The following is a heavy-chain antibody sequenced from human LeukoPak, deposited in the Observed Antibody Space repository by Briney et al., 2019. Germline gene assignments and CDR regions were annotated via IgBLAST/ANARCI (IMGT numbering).Heavy chain of an antibody. Sequence: ASVKVSCKASGYTFTGYYMHWVRQAPGQGLEWMGWINPNSGGTNYAQKFQGRVTMTRDTSISTAYMELSRLRPDDTAVYYCARVLYYYDSSGLFDYWGQGTLVTVSS. J-gene: IGHJ4*02. CDR1: GYTFTGYY. CDR3: ARVLYYYDSSGLFDY. D-gene: IGHD3-22*01. V-gene: IGHV1-2*02. CDR2: INPNSGGT.